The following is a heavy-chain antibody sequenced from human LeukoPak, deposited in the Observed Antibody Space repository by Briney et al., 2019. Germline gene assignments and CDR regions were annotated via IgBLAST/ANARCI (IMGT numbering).Heavy chain of an antibody. J-gene: IGHJ4*02. D-gene: IGHD2-15*01. CDR1: GASLSNYY. V-gene: IGHV4-4*07. Sequence: SETLSLTCTVSGASLSNYYWSWIRQPAGKGLELIARIYTSGSTNYNPSFKSRVTMSVDTSKNQFSLNLSSVTAADTAMYYCARGSLAPDYWGQGTLVTVSS. CDR2: IYTSGST. CDR3: ARGSLAPDY.